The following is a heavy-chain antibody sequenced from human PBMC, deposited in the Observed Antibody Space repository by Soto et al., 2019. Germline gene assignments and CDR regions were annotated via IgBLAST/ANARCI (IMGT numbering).Heavy chain of an antibody. Sequence: EVQLVESGGGVEQPGGSLRLSCAASGFTLSSSEMNWVRQAPGKGLEWVSYVGSSGNTKYYADSVKGRFTISRDNAKNSLYLQMHSLRAEETAVYYCARGLEYYLKPGVFDIWGQGTMVTVSS. J-gene: IGHJ3*02. CDR2: VGSSGNTK. V-gene: IGHV3-48*03. CDR3: ARGLEYYLKPGVFDI. CDR1: GFTLSSSE. D-gene: IGHD1-26*01.